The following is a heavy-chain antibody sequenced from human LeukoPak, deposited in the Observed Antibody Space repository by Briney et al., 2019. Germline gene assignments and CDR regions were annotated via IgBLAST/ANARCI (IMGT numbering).Heavy chain of an antibody. V-gene: IGHV3-21*01. CDR3: ARDTTYGSGTYSFDY. J-gene: IGHJ4*02. D-gene: IGHD3-10*01. CDR2: ISTSSSYI. CDR1: GFTFSSYS. Sequence: GGSLRLSCAASGFTFSSYSMNWVRQAPGKGLEWVSSISTSSSYIYYADSVKGRFTISRDNAKNSLYLQMNSLRAEDTAVYHCARDTTYGSGTYSFDYWGQGTLVTVSS.